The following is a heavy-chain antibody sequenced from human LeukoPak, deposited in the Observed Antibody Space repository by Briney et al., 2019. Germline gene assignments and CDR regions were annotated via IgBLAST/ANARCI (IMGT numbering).Heavy chain of an antibody. CDR1: GYTFTSYG. CDR2: ISAYNGNT. CDR3: ARDRLVTMVRGVPNWSDP. Sequence: ASVKVSCKASGYTFTSYGISWVRQAPGQGLEWMGWISAYNGNTNYAQKLQGRVTMTTDTSTSTAYMELRSLRSDDTAAYYCARDRLVTMVRGVPNWSDPWGQGTLVTVSS. V-gene: IGHV1-18*01. J-gene: IGHJ5*02. D-gene: IGHD3-10*01.